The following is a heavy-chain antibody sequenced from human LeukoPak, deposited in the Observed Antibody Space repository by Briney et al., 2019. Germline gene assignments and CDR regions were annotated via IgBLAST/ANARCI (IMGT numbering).Heavy chain of an antibody. CDR2: INHSGST. Sequence: SETLSLTCAVYGGSFSGYYWSWIRQPPGKGLEWIGEINHSGSTNYNPSLKSRVTISVDTSKNQFSLKLSSVTAADTAVYYCARLARRYYERRWFDPWGQGTLVTVSS. CDR1: GGSFSGYY. J-gene: IGHJ5*02. D-gene: IGHD3-22*01. CDR3: ARLARRYYERRWFDP. V-gene: IGHV4-34*01.